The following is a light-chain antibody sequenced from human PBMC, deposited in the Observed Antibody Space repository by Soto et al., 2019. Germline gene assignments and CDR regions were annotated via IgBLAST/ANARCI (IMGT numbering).Light chain of an antibody. CDR2: EVS. CDR1: SRDVGGYNY. V-gene: IGLV2-14*01. J-gene: IGLJ2*01. CDR3: SSYTSSSTPV. Sequence: QSALTQPASVSGSPGQSITISCTGTSRDVGGYNYVSWYQQHPGKAPKLMIYEVSNRPSGVSNRCSGSKSGNTASLTISGLQAEDEAAYYCSSYTSSSTPVFGGGTKLTVL.